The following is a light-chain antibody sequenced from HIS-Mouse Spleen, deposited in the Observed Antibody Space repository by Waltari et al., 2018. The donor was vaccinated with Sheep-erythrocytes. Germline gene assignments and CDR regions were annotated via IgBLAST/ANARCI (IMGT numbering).Light chain of an antibody. Sequence: QSALTQPPSASGSPGQSVTISCPGTSSAVAGYNYVSWYQQHPGKAPKLMIYEVSKRPSGVPDRFSGSKSGNTASLTVSGLQAEDEADYYCSSYAGSNNWVFGGGTKLTVL. J-gene: IGLJ3*02. CDR3: SSYAGSNNWV. V-gene: IGLV2-8*01. CDR1: SSAVAGYNY. CDR2: EVS.